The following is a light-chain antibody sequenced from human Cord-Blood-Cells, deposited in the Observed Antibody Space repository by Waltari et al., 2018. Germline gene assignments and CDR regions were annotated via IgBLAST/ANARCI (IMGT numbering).Light chain of an antibody. CDR1: QSISSY. V-gene: IGKV1-39*01. J-gene: IGKJ1*01. Sequence: DIQMTQSPSSLSASVGDRVTITCRASQSISSYLNWYQQKPGKAPKHLIYAASSLQSGVPSRFSGSGSGTDFTLTINSLQPEDFATYYCQQSYSTPRTFGQGTKVEIK. CDR3: QQSYSTPRT. CDR2: AAS.